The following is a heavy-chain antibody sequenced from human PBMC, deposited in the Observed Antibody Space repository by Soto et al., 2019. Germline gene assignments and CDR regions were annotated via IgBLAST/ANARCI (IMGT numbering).Heavy chain of an antibody. CDR1: GGSFSGYY. CDR2: IYHTGST. D-gene: IGHD3-3*01. V-gene: IGHV4-34*10. Sequence: SEPLSLTCAVYGGSFSGYYWSWIRQPPGKGLEWIGDIYHTGSTNYNPSLKSRITMSVDTSKNQFSLKVSSVTAADTAVYFCARDDGYYRLYDYWGQGTLVTVSS. J-gene: IGHJ4*02. CDR3: ARDDGYYRLYDY.